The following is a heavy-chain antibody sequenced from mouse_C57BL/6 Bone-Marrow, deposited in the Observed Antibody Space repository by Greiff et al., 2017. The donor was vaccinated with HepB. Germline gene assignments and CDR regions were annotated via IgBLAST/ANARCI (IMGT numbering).Heavy chain of an antibody. CDR1: GYTFTSYW. V-gene: IGHV1-52*01. D-gene: IGHD2-4*01. J-gene: IGHJ4*01. Sequence: QVQLQQSGAELARPGSSVKLSCKASGYTFTSYWMHWVKQRPIQGLEWIGNIDPSDSETHYNQKFKDKATLTVDKSSSTAYMQLSSLTSEDSAVYYCARDYYDYLYAMDYWGQGTSVTVSS. CDR2: IDPSDSET. CDR3: ARDYYDYLYAMDY.